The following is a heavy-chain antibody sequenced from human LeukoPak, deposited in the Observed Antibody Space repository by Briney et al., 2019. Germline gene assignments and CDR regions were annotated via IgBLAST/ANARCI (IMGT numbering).Heavy chain of an antibody. CDR2: TSFDGTNK. V-gene: IGHV3-30-3*01. J-gene: IGHJ4*02. Sequence: GRSLRLSCAASGFTFSSYTMHWVRQAPGKGLEWVTVTSFDGTNKFYADSVKGRFTISRDNSKNTLYLQMNSLRGEDTAIYYCARGIVRGVTCDYWGQGTLVSVSS. CDR3: ARGIVRGVTCDY. CDR1: GFTFSSYT. D-gene: IGHD3-10*01.